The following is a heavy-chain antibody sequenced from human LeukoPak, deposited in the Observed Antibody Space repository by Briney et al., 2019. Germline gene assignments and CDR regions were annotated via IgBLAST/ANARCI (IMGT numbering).Heavy chain of an antibody. CDR1: GFIFSNYG. D-gene: IGHD1-26*01. CDR2: ISDSGSST. V-gene: IGHV3-23*01. CDR3: AKDYEPLVGVHRWGDWFDP. J-gene: IGHJ5*02. Sequence: GGTLRLSCAASGFIFSNYGMSWVRQAPGKGLEWVSGISDSGSSTYYADSVKGRFTIFRDNSKSTVYLQMNSLRVDDTAVYYCAKDYEPLVGVHRWGDWFDPWGQGTLVTVSS.